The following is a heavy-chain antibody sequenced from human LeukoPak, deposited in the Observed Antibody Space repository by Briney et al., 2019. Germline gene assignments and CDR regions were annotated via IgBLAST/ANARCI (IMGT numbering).Heavy chain of an antibody. D-gene: IGHD6-13*01. J-gene: IGHJ4*02. CDR3: ARGIRYSSSWSFDY. CDR1: GGSFSGYY. CDR2: INHSGST. Sequence: SETLSLTCAVYGGSFSGYYWSWIRQPPGKGLEWIGEINHSGSTNYNPSLKSRVTISVDTSKNQFSLELSSVTAADTAVYYCARGIRYSSSWSFDYWGQGTLVTVSS. V-gene: IGHV4-34*01.